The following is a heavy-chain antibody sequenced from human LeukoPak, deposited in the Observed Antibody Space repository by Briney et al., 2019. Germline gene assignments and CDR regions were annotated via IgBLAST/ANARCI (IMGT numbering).Heavy chain of an antibody. D-gene: IGHD3-10*01. V-gene: IGHV3-74*01. CDR3: GRDVVLGSGSVDY. CDR1: GFTFTNLW. CDR2: IRPDGRET. J-gene: IGHJ4*02. Sequence: GGSLRLSCAASGFTFTNLWMHWVRQAPGKGLVWVSRIRPDGRETNHAGSVKGRFTISRDNAKNTLYLQMNSLGDEDTAVYYRGRDVVLGSGSVDYWGQGVLVTVSS.